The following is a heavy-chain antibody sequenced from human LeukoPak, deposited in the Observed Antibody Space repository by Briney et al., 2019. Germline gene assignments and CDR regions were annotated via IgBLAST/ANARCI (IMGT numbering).Heavy chain of an antibody. D-gene: IGHD1/OR15-1a*01. CDR1: GRSFSGYY. J-gene: IGHJ6*03. CDR2: INHSGST. V-gene: IGHV4-34*01. Sequence: PSETLSLTCAVYGRSFSGYYWSWSRQPPGKGLEWIGEINHSGSTNYNPSLKSRVTISLDTSKNQFPLNLSSVTAADTAVYYCARGREQQLFYYYYYMDVWGKGTTVTVSS. CDR3: ARGREQQLFYYYYYMDV.